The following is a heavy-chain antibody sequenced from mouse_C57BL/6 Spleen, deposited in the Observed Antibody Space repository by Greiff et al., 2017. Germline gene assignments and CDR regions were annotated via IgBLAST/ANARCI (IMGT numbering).Heavy chain of an antibody. V-gene: IGHV1-55*01. CDR3: AREGGWLLLFDY. CDR2: IYPGSGST. Sequence: QVQLQQPGAELVKPGASVKMSCKASGYTFTSYWITWVKQRPGQGLEWIGDIYPGSGSTNYNEKFKSKATLTVDPSSSTAYMQLSSLTSEDSAVYYCAREGGWLLLFDYWGQGTTLTVSS. CDR1: GYTFTSYW. J-gene: IGHJ2*01. D-gene: IGHD2-3*01.